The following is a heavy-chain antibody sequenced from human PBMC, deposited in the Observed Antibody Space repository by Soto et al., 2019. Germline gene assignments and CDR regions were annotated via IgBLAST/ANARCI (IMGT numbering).Heavy chain of an antibody. V-gene: IGHV3-73*02. Sequence: EVQLVESGGGLVQPGGSLKLSCAASGFTFSGSAMHWVRQASGKGLEWVGRIRSKANSYATAYAASVKGRFTISRDDSENTAYLQMNSLKTEDTAVYYCTRRHYYDSRRPYWGQGTLVTVSS. CDR3: TRRHYYDSRRPY. D-gene: IGHD3-22*01. CDR2: IRSKANSYAT. CDR1: GFTFSGSA. J-gene: IGHJ1*01.